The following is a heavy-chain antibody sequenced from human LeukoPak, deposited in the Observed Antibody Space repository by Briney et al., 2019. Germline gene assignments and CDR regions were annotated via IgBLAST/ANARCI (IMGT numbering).Heavy chain of an antibody. Sequence: PSQTLSLTCTVSGGSISSGGYYWSWIRQHPGKGLEWIGYIYYSGSTYYNPSLKSRVTISVDMSKNQFSLKLSSVTAADTAVYYCSLSRYYDILTGDPGAFDIWGQGTMVTVSS. D-gene: IGHD3-9*01. CDR3: SLSRYYDILTGDPGAFDI. CDR2: IYYSGST. J-gene: IGHJ3*02. CDR1: GGSISSGGYY. V-gene: IGHV4-31*03.